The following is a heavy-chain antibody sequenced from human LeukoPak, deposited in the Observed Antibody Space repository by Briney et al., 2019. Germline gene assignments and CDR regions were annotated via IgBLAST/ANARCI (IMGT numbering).Heavy chain of an antibody. J-gene: IGHJ4*02. CDR1: GGSFSGYY. D-gene: IGHD2-15*01. CDR2: IYYSGST. V-gene: IGHV4-59*01. CDR3: ARVHCSGGSCYRSGTAFDY. Sequence: SETLSLTCAVYGGSFSGYYWSWIRQPPGKGLEWIGYIYYSGSTNYNPSLKSRVTISVDTSKNQFSLKLSSVTAADTAVYYCARVHCSGGSCYRSGTAFDYWGQGTLVTVSS.